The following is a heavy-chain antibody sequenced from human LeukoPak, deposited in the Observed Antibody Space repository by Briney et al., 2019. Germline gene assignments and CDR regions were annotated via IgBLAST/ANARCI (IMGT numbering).Heavy chain of an antibody. CDR3: AKHYDILTGYYTYFDY. CDR2: ISGSGGST. V-gene: IGHV3-23*01. D-gene: IGHD3-9*01. CDR1: GFTFSSYA. J-gene: IGHJ4*02. Sequence: GGSLRLSCAASGFTFSSYAMSWVRQAPGKGLEWVSAISGSGGSTYYADSVKGRFTISRDNSKNTLYLRMNSLRAEDTAVYYCAKHYDILTGYYTYFDYWGQGTLVTVSS.